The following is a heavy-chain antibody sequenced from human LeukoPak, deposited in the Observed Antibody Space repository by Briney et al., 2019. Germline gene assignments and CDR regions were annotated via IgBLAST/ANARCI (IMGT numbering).Heavy chain of an antibody. Sequence: GGSLRLSCAASGFTFSDYYMSWVRQAPGKGLEWVGRIKSKTDGGTTDYAAPVKSRFTISRDDSKNTLYLQMNSLKTEDAAVYYCTTLGWYYDFWSGYYYFDYWGQGTLVTVSS. V-gene: IGHV3-15*01. CDR3: TTLGWYYDFWSGYYYFDY. CDR2: IKSKTDGGTT. CDR1: GFTFSDYY. J-gene: IGHJ4*02. D-gene: IGHD3-3*01.